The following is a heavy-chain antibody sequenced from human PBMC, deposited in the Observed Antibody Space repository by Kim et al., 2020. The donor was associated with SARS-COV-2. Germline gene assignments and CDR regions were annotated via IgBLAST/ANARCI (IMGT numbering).Heavy chain of an antibody. CDR2: ISSSSSTI. CDR1: GFTFSSYS. Sequence: GGSLRLSCAASGFTFSSYSMNWVRQAPGKGLEWVSYISSSSSTIYYADSVKGRFTISRDNAKNSLYLQMNSLRAEDTAVYYCARAEYQLLNYYYYYGMDVWGQGTTVTVSS. CDR3: ARAEYQLLNYYYYYGMDV. D-gene: IGHD2-2*01. V-gene: IGHV3-48*04. J-gene: IGHJ6*02.